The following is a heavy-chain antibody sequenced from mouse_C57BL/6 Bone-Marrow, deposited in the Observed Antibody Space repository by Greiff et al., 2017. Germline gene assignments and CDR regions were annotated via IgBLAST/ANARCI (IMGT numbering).Heavy chain of an antibody. Sequence: EVQLVESGAELVRPGASVKLSCTASGFNIKDDYMHWVKQRPEQDLEWIGWIDPENGDTEYASKFQGKATITADTSSNTAYLQLSSLTSEDTAVYYCPYGFDYWGQGTTLTVSS. D-gene: IGHD1-1*02. J-gene: IGHJ2*01. CDR2: IDPENGDT. CDR3: PYGFDY. V-gene: IGHV14-4*01. CDR1: GFNIKDDY.